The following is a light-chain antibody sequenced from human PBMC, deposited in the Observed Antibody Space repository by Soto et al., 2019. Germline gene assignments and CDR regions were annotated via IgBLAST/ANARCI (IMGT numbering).Light chain of an antibody. CDR2: DVS. Sequence: QSALTQPRSVSGSPGQSVTISCTGTSSDVGAYDYVSWYQQHPGKTPKFLIYDVSKRPSGVPDRFSGSKSSNTASLTISGLQAEDEADYYCCSYAGSPFVFGTGTKLTVL. CDR1: SSDVGAYDY. J-gene: IGLJ1*01. V-gene: IGLV2-11*01. CDR3: CSYAGSPFV.